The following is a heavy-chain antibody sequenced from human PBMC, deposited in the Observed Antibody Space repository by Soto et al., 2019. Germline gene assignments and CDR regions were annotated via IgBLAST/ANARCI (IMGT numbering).Heavy chain of an antibody. D-gene: IGHD3-9*01. V-gene: IGHV3-33*01. J-gene: IGHJ6*02. CDR2: IWYDGSNK. CDR1: GFTFSNYG. Sequence: QVQLVESGGGVVQPGRSLRLSCAASGFTFSNYGMHWVRQAPGKGLEWVTVIWYDGSNKYYADSVKGRFTISRDNSKNTLYLQMNSLRAEDTAVYYCARVSSLTYYYGMDVWGQGTTVTVSS. CDR3: ARVSSLTYYYGMDV.